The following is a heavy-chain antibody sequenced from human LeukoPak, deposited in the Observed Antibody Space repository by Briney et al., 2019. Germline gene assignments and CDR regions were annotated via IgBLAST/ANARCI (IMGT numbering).Heavy chain of an antibody. V-gene: IGHV3-30*04. CDR3: AKAKRSITMIVVAIAGDAFDI. Sequence: PGGSLRLSCAASGFTFSSYAMHWVRQAPGKGLEWVAVISYDGSNKYYADSVKGRFTISRDNSKNTLYLQMNSLRAEDTAVYYCAKAKRSITMIVVAIAGDAFDIWGQGTMVTVSS. CDR2: ISYDGSNK. J-gene: IGHJ3*02. CDR1: GFTFSSYA. D-gene: IGHD3-22*01.